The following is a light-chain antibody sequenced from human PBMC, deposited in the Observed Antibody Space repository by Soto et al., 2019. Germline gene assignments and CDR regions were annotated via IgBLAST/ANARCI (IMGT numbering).Light chain of an antibody. Sequence: EIVMTQSPATLSVSPGERATLSCRASQDISTNLAWYQQKPGQAPRLLIYGASTRATGIPDRFSGSGSGTDFTLIISRLAPEDFAMYYCHQYGSSPLTFGPGTKVDIK. CDR2: GAS. J-gene: IGKJ3*01. CDR3: HQYGSSPLT. V-gene: IGKV3-20*01. CDR1: QDISTN.